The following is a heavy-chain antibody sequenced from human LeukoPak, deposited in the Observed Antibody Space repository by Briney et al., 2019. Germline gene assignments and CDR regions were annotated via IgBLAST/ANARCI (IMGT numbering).Heavy chain of an antibody. Sequence: PGGSLRLSCAASGFSFSRHAMHWVRQAPGEGLEYVSAISSNGGNTYYGDFVKGRFTISRDNSKNTLYLQMGSLRPEDMAVYYCARAEDYYYGSGIDYWGQGTLVTVSS. J-gene: IGHJ4*02. D-gene: IGHD3-10*01. V-gene: IGHV3-64*02. CDR3: ARAEDYYYGSGIDY. CDR2: ISSNGGNT. CDR1: GFSFSRHA.